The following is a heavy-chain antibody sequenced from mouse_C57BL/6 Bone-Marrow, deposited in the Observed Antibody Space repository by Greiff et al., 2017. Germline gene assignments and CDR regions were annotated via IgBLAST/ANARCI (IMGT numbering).Heavy chain of an antibody. Sequence: EVKLVESGAELVRPGSSVKMSCKTSGYTFTSYGINWVKQRPGQGLEWIGYIYIGNGYTEYNEKFKGKATLTSDTSPSTAYMQLSSLTSEDSAIYFCAKTDYYGSSYWYFDVWGTGTTVTVSS. CDR1: GYTFTSYG. CDR3: AKTDYYGSSYWYFDV. V-gene: IGHV1-58*01. CDR2: IYIGNGYT. J-gene: IGHJ1*03. D-gene: IGHD1-1*01.